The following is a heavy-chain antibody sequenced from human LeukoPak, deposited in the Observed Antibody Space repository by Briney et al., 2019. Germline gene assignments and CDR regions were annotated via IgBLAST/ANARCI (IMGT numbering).Heavy chain of an antibody. D-gene: IGHD2-2*01. CDR1: GFTFSSYS. CDR3: ARRYCSGTSCPLTFDY. CDR2: ISSSSTI. V-gene: IGHV3-48*01. J-gene: IGHJ4*02. Sequence: GGSLRLSCAASGFTFSSYSMNWVRQAPGKGLEWVSYISSSSTIYYADSVKGRFTISRDNAKNSLYLQMNSLRAEDTAVYYCARRYCSGTSCPLTFDYWGLGTLVTVSS.